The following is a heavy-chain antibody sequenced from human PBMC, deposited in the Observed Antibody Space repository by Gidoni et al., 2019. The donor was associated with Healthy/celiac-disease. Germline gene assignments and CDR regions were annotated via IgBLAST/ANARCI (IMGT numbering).Heavy chain of an antibody. V-gene: IGHV1-3*01. CDR1: GYTFTSYA. CDR2: INAGNGNT. J-gene: IGHJ4*02. CDR3: ARASSVVEWYDY. D-gene: IGHD3-3*01. Sequence: QVQLVQSGAEVKKPGDSVKVSCKASGYTFTSYAMHWVRQAPGQRLEWMGWINAGNGNTKSSQKFQGRVTITRDTSASTAYMELSSLRSEDTAVYYCARASSVVEWYDYWGQGTLVTVSS.